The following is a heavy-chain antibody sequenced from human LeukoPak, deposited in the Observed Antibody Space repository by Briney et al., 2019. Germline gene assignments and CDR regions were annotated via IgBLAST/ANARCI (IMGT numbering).Heavy chain of an antibody. CDR2: INQDGSEK. Sequence: GGSLRLSCAASGFTFSSYWMTWVRQAPGKGLEWVANINQDGSEKYYVDSVKGRFTMSRDNAKNSLFLQMDSLRAEDTAVYYCARADRRYCSGGSCYSSLDYWGQGTLVTVSS. CDR3: ARADRRYCSGGSCYSSLDY. J-gene: IGHJ4*02. CDR1: GFTFSSYW. V-gene: IGHV3-7*01. D-gene: IGHD2-15*01.